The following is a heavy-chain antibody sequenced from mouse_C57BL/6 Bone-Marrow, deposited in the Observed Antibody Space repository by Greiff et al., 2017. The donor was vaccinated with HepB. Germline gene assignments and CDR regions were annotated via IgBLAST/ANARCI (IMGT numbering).Heavy chain of an antibody. Sequence: QVQLQQPGAELVKPGASVKMSCKASGYTFTSYWITWVKQRPGQGLEWIGDIYPGSGSTNYTEKFKSKATLTVDTSSSTAYMQLSSLTSEDSAVYYCAGGVDGYYGALFDYWGQGTTLTVSS. V-gene: IGHV1-55*01. J-gene: IGHJ2*01. CDR3: AGGVDGYYGALFDY. D-gene: IGHD2-3*01. CDR1: GYTFTSYW. CDR2: IYPGSGST.